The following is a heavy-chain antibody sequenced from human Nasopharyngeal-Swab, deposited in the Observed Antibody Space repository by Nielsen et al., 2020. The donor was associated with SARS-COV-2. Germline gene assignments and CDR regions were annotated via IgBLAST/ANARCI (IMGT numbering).Heavy chain of an antibody. Sequence: SLKISCAASGFTFDDYAMHWVRQAPGKGLEWVSGISWNSGSIGYADSVKGRFTISRDNAKNSLYLQMNSLRAEDTALYYCAKELDIVVVPAAYGFGYYGMDVWGQGTTVTFSS. CDR1: GFTFDDYA. V-gene: IGHV3-9*01. D-gene: IGHD2-2*03. J-gene: IGHJ6*02. CDR3: AKELDIVVVPAAYGFGYYGMDV. CDR2: ISWNSGSI.